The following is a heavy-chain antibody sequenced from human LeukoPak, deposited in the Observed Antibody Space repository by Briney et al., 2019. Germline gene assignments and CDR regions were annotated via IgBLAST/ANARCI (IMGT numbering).Heavy chain of an antibody. V-gene: IGHV4-59*01. D-gene: IGHD3-10*01. CDR2: IYYSGTT. Sequence: SSETLSLTCTVSGGSISSYYWSWIRQPPGKGLEWIGYIYYSGTTSYNPSLKSRVTISVDTSKNQFSLKLTSVTAADTAVYYCARDPRSGNYLDYWGQGTLVTVSS. J-gene: IGHJ4*02. CDR3: ARDPRSGNYLDY. CDR1: GGSISSYY.